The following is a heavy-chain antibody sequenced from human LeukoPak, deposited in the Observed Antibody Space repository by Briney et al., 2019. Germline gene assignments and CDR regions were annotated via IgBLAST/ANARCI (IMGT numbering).Heavy chain of an antibody. V-gene: IGHV1-46*01. CDR1: GYTFTSYY. J-gene: IGHJ3*02. D-gene: IGHD3-22*01. CDR2: INPSGGST. Sequence: GASVKVSCKVSGYTFTSYYMHWVRQAPGQGLEWMGIINPSGGSTSYAQKFQGRVTTTRDTSTSTVYMELSSLRSEDTAVYYCARDRGGYYDSSVRTPPRFAFDIWGQGTMVSVSS. CDR3: ARDRGGYYDSSVRTPPRFAFDI.